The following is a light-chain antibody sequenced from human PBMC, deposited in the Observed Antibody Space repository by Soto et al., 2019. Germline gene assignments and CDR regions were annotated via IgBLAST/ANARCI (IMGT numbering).Light chain of an antibody. CDR2: GAS. V-gene: IGKV3-15*01. J-gene: IGKJ1*01. CDR1: QSVSSK. Sequence: EIVMTQSPATLSVSPGERATLSCRASQSVSSKLAWYQQKPGQAPRLLIYGASTRATGIPARFSGSGSGTEFTPTIGSLQSEDFAVYYCQQYKNWLTWTFGQGTKVDIK. CDR3: QQYKNWLTWT.